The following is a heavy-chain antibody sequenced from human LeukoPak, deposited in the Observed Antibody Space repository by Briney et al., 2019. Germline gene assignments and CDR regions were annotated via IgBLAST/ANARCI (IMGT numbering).Heavy chain of an antibody. J-gene: IGHJ4*02. Sequence: PGGSLRLSCAASGFTFSNYWMHWVRQAPGKGLVWVSRINSDGSSTTSADSVKGLFTISRDNAKNTLYLQMNSLRAEDTAVYYCAKGGATVIDYWGQGTLVTVSS. CDR1: GFTFSNYW. D-gene: IGHD4-17*01. V-gene: IGHV3-74*01. CDR3: AKGGATVIDY. CDR2: INSDGSST.